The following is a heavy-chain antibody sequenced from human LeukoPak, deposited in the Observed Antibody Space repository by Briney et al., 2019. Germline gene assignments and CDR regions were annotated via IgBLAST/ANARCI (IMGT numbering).Heavy chain of an antibody. CDR1: GFTFSSYS. J-gene: IGHJ6*03. CDR2: ISSSSSYI. V-gene: IGHV3-21*01. D-gene: IGHD2/OR15-2a*01. CDR3: ARGFFEGYMDV. Sequence: GGSLRLSCAASGFTFSSYSMNWVRQAPGKGLEWVSSISSSSSYIYYADSVKGRFTISRDNAKNSLYLQMNSLRAEDTAVYYCARGFFEGYMDVWGKGTTVTVSS.